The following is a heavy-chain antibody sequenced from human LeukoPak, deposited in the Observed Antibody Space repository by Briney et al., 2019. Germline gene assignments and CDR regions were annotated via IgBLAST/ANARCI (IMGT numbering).Heavy chain of an antibody. CDR2: ISSSGSPI. V-gene: IGHV3-48*03. CDR3: ARDSYRSGSIYYYYMDV. J-gene: IGHJ6*03. CDR1: GFTFSSYE. Sequence: GGSLRLSCAAFGFTFSSYEMNWVRQAPGKGLEWVSYISSSGSPIHYADSVKGRFTISRDNAKNSLYLQMNSLRAEDTAVYYCARDSYRSGSIYYYYMDVWGKGTTVTISS.